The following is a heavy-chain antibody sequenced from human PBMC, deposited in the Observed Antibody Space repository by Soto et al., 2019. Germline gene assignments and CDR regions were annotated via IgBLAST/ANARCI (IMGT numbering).Heavy chain of an antibody. D-gene: IGHD3-16*01. Sequence: SETLSLTCTVSGGSISSYYWSWIRQPPGKGLEWIGYIYYSGSTNYNPSFKSRVTISVDTSKNQFSLKLSSVTAADTAVYYCARDGYDYVWGTPLGWFDPWGQGTLVTVSS. CDR3: ARDGYDYVWGTPLGWFDP. CDR2: IYYSGST. CDR1: GGSISSYY. J-gene: IGHJ5*02. V-gene: IGHV4-59*01.